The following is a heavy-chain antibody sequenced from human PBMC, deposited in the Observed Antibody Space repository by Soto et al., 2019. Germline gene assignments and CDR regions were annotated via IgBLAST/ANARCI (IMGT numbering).Heavy chain of an antibody. CDR2: IYPGDSDT. CDR3: ARDSGYAPDYYYYYCMDV. V-gene: IGHV5-51*01. J-gene: IGHJ6*02. CDR1: GYSFTSYW. D-gene: IGHD5-12*01. Sequence: RGESLKISCKGSGYSFTSYWIGWVRQLPGKGLEWMGIIYPGDSDTRYSPSFQGQVTISADKSISTAYLQWSSLKASDTAMYYCARDSGYAPDYYYYYCMDVWGQGTTVTVSS.